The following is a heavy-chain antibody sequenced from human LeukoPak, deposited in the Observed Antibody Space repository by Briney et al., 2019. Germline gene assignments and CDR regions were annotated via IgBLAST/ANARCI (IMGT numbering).Heavy chain of an antibody. CDR1: GGSISSGDYY. CDR2: IYYSGST. D-gene: IGHD3-10*01. Sequence: SETLSLTCTVSGGSISSGDYYWSWIRQPPGKGLEWIGYIYYSGSTYYNPSLKSRVTISVDTSKNQFSLKLSSVTAADTAVYYCARDHMVRGYYFDYWGKGALVTVSS. J-gene: IGHJ4*02. CDR3: ARDHMVRGYYFDY. V-gene: IGHV4-30-4*01.